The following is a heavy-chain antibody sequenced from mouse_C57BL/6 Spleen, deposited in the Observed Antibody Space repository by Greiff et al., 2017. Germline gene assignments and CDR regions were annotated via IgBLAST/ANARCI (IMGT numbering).Heavy chain of an antibody. Sequence: QVQLQQPGAELVRPGSSVKLSCKASGYTFTSYWMHWVKQRPIQGLEWIGNIDPSDSETHYNQKFKDKATLTADKSSSTAYMQLSSLTSEDSAVYYCAVYGSIPFAYWGQGTLVTVSA. CDR3: AVYGSIPFAY. D-gene: IGHD1-1*01. CDR1: GYTFTSYW. V-gene: IGHV1-52*01. J-gene: IGHJ3*01. CDR2: IDPSDSET.